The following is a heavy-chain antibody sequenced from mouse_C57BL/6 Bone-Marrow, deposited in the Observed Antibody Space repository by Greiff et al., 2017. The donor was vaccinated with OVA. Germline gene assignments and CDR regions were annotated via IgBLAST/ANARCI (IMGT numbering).Heavy chain of an antibody. Sequence: QVQLQQPGAELVRSGTSVKLSCKASGYTFTSYWMHWVKQRPGQGLEWIGVIDPSDSYTNYNQKFKGKATLTVDTSSSTAYMQLSSLTSEDSAVYYCAREDGYYGFAYWGQGTLVTVSA. J-gene: IGHJ3*01. D-gene: IGHD2-3*01. CDR3: AREDGYYGFAY. CDR1: GYTFTSYW. V-gene: IGHV1-59*01. CDR2: IDPSDSYT.